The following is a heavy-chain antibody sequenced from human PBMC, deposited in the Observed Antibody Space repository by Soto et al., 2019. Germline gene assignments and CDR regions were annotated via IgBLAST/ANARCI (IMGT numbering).Heavy chain of an antibody. V-gene: IGHV1-18*01. J-gene: IGHJ4*02. CDR2: ISAHNGNT. CDR1: GYGFTTYG. Sequence: QVHLVQSGAEVKKPGASVKVSCKGSGYGFTTYGITWVRQAPGQGLEWMAWISAHNGNTNYAQKLQGRVTVTRDTSTSTAYMELRSRRSDATAGYYGARGRYGDYWGQGALVTVSS. CDR3: ARGRYGDY. D-gene: IGHD1-1*01.